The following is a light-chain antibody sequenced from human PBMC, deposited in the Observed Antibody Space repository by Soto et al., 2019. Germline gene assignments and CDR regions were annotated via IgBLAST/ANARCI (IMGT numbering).Light chain of an antibody. Sequence: QSVLTQPPSVSGAPGQRVTISCTGSSSNIGAGYHVPWYQQLPGTAPKLLIYGNSNRPSGVPDRFSGSKSGTSASLAITGLQAEDEADYYCQSYDSSLSGYVFGTGTKLTVL. V-gene: IGLV1-40*01. CDR1: SSNIGAGYH. CDR3: QSYDSSLSGYV. J-gene: IGLJ1*01. CDR2: GNS.